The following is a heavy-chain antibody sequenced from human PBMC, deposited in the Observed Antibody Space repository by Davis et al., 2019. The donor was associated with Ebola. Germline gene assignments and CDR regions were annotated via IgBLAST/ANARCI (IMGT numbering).Heavy chain of an antibody. CDR1: GYTFTGYY. CDR3: ARTGSYYGYYYYYGMDV. J-gene: IGHJ6*02. CDR2: INPNSGGT. D-gene: IGHD1-26*01. Sequence: ASVKVSCKASGYTFTGYYIYWVRQAPGQGLEWMGWINPNSGGTNYAQKFQGRVTMTRDTSISTAYMELSSLRSEDTAVYYCARTGSYYGYYYYYGMDVWGQGTTVTVSS. V-gene: IGHV1-2*02.